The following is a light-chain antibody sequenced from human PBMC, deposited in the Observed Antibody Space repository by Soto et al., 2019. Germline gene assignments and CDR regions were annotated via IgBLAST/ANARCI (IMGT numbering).Light chain of an antibody. Sequence: QSVLTQPPSVSGAPGQRVTISCTGSSSNIGAGYDIHWYQQVPGTAPKPLIYASNNRASGVPDRFSGSKSGTSASLAITGLQAEDEADYYCQSYDTSLSGYVFGPGTKLTVL. V-gene: IGLV1-40*01. J-gene: IGLJ1*01. CDR3: QSYDTSLSGYV. CDR1: SSNIGAGYD. CDR2: ASN.